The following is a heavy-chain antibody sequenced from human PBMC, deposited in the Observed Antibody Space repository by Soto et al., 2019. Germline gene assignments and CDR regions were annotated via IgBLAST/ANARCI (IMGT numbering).Heavy chain of an antibody. J-gene: IGHJ4*02. CDR2: IIPILGIA. CDR1: GGTLSSYT. Sequence: SVKVSSKASGGTLSSYTISWVRQAPGQGLEWMGRIIPILGIANYAQKFQGRVTITADKSTSTAYMELSSLRSEDTAVYYCVRRTGTTVDYWGQGTLVTVSS. D-gene: IGHD1-1*01. V-gene: IGHV1-69*02. CDR3: VRRTGTTVDY.